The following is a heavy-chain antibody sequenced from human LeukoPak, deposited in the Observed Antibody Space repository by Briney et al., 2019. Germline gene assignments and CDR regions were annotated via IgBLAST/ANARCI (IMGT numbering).Heavy chain of an antibody. V-gene: IGHV4-59*11. CDR1: GGSISTHY. Sequence: SETLSLTCSVSGGSISTHYWSWIRQPPGKGPEWIGYISYIGSTNYNPSLKSRVTISVDTSKNQFSLKLSSVTAADAAVYFCARDPTTVTKGLDIWGQGTMVTVS. CDR2: ISYIGST. J-gene: IGHJ3*02. CDR3: ARDPTTVTKGLDI. D-gene: IGHD4-17*01.